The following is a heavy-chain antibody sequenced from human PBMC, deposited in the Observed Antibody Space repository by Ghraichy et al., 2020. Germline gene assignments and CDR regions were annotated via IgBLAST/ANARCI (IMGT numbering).Heavy chain of an antibody. CDR3: ASDAGISMVQAKFDY. J-gene: IGHJ4*02. D-gene: IGHD3-10*01. CDR2: INHSGST. V-gene: IGHV4-34*01. Sequence: SETLSLTCAVYGGSFSGSYWSWIRQPPGKGLEWIGEINHSGSTKYNPSLKNRVTISVDTSKNQFSLKLSSLTAADTAVYYCASDAGISMVQAKFDYLGQGTLVTVSS. CDR1: GGSFSGSY.